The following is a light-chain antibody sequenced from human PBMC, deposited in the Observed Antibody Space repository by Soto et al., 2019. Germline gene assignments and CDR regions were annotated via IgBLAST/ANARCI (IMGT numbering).Light chain of an antibody. CDR2: AAS. CDR1: QSISSY. V-gene: IGKV1-39*01. Sequence: DIQMTQSPSTLSASVVDRFTITFLASQSISSYLNWYQQKPGKAPKLLIYAASSLQSGVPSRFSGSGSGTDFTLTISSLHPEDFATYYCQQTYSTPRTFGQGTKVDIK. J-gene: IGKJ1*01. CDR3: QQTYSTPRT.